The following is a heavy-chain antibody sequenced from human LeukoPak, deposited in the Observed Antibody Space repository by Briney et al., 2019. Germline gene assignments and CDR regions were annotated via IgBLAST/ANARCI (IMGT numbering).Heavy chain of an antibody. CDR3: ARVDREVRRGYCSGGSCYGYYFDY. CDR1: GGSISSYY. J-gene: IGHJ4*02. V-gene: IGHV4-59*01. D-gene: IGHD2-15*01. Sequence: SAPLSLTCPVSGGSISSYYWSWIRPPPGKGLEWIGYIYYSGSTNYNPSLKRRVTISVDTSKNQFSLKLSSVTAADTAVYYCARVDREVRRGYCSGGSCYGYYFDYWGQGTLVTVSS. CDR2: IYYSGST.